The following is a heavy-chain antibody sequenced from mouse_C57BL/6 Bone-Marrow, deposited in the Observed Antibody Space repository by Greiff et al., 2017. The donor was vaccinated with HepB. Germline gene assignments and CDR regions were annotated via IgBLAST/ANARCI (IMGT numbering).Heavy chain of an antibody. CDR1: GYTFTNYW. D-gene: IGHD1-1*01. Sequence: VQLKESGAELVRPGTSVKMSCKASGYTFTNYWIGWVKQRPGHGLEWIGDIYPGGGYTNYNEKFKGKAPLTADKSSSTAYMQCSSLTSEDSALYSCARAGSSWYFDVWGTGTTVTVSS. J-gene: IGHJ1*03. V-gene: IGHV1-63*01. CDR2: IYPGGGYT. CDR3: ARAGSSWYFDV.